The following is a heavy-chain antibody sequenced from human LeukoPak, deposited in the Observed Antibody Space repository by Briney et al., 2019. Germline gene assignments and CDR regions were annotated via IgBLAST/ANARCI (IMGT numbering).Heavy chain of an antibody. CDR2: IYSGGST. J-gene: IGHJ4*02. D-gene: IGHD1-26*01. Sequence: PGESLRLCCAASGFTFSDYYLSWIRQPPAKGLEWVSVIYSGGSTYYADSVNGRFAISRDNSKNTLYLQMNSLRAEDTAVYYCAGGLNCDYGGQGTLVTVSS. CDR3: AGGLNCDY. V-gene: IGHV3-66*02. CDR1: GFTFSDYY.